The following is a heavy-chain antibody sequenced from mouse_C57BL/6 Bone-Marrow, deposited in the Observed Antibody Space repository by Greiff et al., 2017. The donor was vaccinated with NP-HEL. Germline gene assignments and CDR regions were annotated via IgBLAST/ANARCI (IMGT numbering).Heavy chain of an antibody. CDR2: ISNGGGST. CDR1: GFTFSDYY. CDR3: ARHAYDYPYYFDY. D-gene: IGHD2-4*01. V-gene: IGHV5-12*01. Sequence: EVHLVESGGGLVQPGGSLKLSCAASGFTFSDYYMYWVRQTPEKRLEWVAYISNGGGSTYYPDTVKGRFTISRDNAKNTLYLQMSRLKSEDTAMYYCARHAYDYPYYFDYWGQGTTLTVSS. J-gene: IGHJ2*01.